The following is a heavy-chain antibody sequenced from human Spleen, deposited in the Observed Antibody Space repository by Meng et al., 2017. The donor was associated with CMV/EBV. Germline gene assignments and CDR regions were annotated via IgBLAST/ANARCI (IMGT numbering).Heavy chain of an antibody. Sequence: GESLKISCVVSGFTVSTNYMNWVRQAPGKGLEWVPVIYAGGTTYYAEDVTGRFTSSRDDSKNTMYLQMNSLRAEDTAVYYCARCVDQSSSGGLDKWGRGTLVTVSS. CDR2: IYAGGTT. CDR3: ARCVDQSSSGGLDK. J-gene: IGHJ4*02. D-gene: IGHD6-25*01. CDR1: GFTVSTNY. V-gene: IGHV3-53*01.